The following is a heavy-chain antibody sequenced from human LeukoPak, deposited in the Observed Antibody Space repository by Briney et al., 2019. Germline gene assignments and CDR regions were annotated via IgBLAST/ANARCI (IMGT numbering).Heavy chain of an antibody. V-gene: IGHV3-11*04. CDR1: GFTFSDNY. Sequence: GGSLRLSCAGSGFTFSDNYMDWVRQAPGKGLEWVSYISSSSSTIYYADSVKGRFTISRDNAKNSLYLQMNSLRAEDTAVYYCARANPPYYYDSSGYYPVPYYFDYWGQGTLVTVSS. CDR2: ISSSSSTI. CDR3: ARANPPYYYDSSGYYPVPYYFDY. J-gene: IGHJ4*02. D-gene: IGHD3-22*01.